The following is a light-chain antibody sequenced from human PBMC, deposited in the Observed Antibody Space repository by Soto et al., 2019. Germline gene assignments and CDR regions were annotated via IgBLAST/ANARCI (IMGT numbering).Light chain of an antibody. CDR3: QQYTTWPWT. Sequence: EIVLTQSPGTLSLSPGERATLYCRSSQSVGSKYLAWYKQKPGQAPRVIIYGASSRATGIPDRFSGSGSGAEFTLTISRLQPEDFEVYYCQQYTTWPWTFGQGTKVDIK. CDR1: QSVGSKY. CDR2: GAS. V-gene: IGKV3-20*01. J-gene: IGKJ1*01.